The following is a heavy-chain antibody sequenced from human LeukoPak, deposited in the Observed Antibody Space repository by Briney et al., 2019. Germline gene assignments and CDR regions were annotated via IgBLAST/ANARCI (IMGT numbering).Heavy chain of an antibody. CDR3: AREDGTSMDNAFDI. J-gene: IGHJ3*02. CDR2: IYYSGST. D-gene: IGHD5-18*01. CDR1: GGSISSRNYY. V-gene: IGHV4-61*10. Sequence: SETLSLTCTVSGGSISSRNYYWNWIRQPAGKGLEWIGYIYYSGSTNYNPSLKSRVTISVDTSKNQFSLKLSSVTAADTAVYYCAREDGTSMDNAFDIWGQGTMVTVSS.